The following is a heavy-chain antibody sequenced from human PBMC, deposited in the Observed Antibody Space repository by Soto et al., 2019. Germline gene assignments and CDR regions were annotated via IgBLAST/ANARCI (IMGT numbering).Heavy chain of an antibody. Sequence: EVQVVESEGGLVKPGGSLTLSCNFTFSLYSMNWVRQAPGKGLEWVASIRSGAAYIKYADSVQGRFTISRDNAKSSVSLQMSSLRVEDTAVYFCTRDEGGSYDSWFHPWGQGTQVTVSA. CDR1: TFSLYS. V-gene: IGHV3-21*01. CDR3: TRDEGGSYDSWFHP. J-gene: IGHJ5*02. CDR2: IRSGAAYI. D-gene: IGHD1-26*01.